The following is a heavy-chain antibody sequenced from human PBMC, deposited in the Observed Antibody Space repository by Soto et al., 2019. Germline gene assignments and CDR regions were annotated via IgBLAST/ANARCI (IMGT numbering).Heavy chain of an antibody. Sequence: GSLRLSCAASGFTFSSYGMHWVRQAPGKGLEWVAVIWYDGSNKYYADSVKGRFTISRDNSKNTLYLQMNSLRAEDTAVYYCARAMSVPAAIGYYYYGMDVWGQGTTVTVSS. CDR2: IWYDGSNK. J-gene: IGHJ6*02. CDR1: GFTFSSYG. CDR3: ARAMSVPAAIGYYYYGMDV. V-gene: IGHV3-33*01. D-gene: IGHD2-2*02.